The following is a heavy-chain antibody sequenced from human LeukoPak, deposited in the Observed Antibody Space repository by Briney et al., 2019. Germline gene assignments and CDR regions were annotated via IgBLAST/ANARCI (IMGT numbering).Heavy chain of an antibody. CDR2: INPNSGGT. V-gene: IGHV1-2*02. CDR3: ARATIVVSRVEDI. D-gene: IGHD3-22*01. J-gene: IGHJ3*02. Sequence: PRASVKVSCKASGYTFTSYYMHWVRQAPGQGLEWMGWINPNSGGTNYAQKFQGRVTMTRDTSISTAYMELSRLRSDDTAVYYCARATIVVSRVEDIWGQGTMVTVSS. CDR1: GYTFTSYY.